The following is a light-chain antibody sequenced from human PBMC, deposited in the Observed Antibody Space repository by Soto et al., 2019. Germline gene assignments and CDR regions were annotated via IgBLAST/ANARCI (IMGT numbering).Light chain of an antibody. CDR1: TRDVGGYNY. CDR3: SSYTSRSVL. V-gene: IGLV2-14*01. Sequence: QSALTQPASVSGSPGQSITISCTGTTRDVGGYNYVSWYQQHPGKAPKLMIYDVSNRPSGVSNRFSGSKSGNTASLTISRLQAEDEADYYCSSYTSRSVLFGGGTKLTVL. J-gene: IGLJ3*02. CDR2: DVS.